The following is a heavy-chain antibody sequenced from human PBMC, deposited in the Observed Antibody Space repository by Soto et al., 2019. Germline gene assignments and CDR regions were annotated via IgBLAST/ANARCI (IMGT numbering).Heavy chain of an antibody. CDR3: AKDMAEDFWSGSSYFQH. CDR1: GFTFSRYA. CDR2: ISGSGGST. V-gene: IGHV3-23*01. J-gene: IGHJ1*01. Sequence: EVQLLESGGGLVQPGGSLRLSCAASGFTFSRYAMSWVRQAPGKGLEWGSAISGSGGSTYYADSVKGRFTISRDNSKDTLYLQMNSLRAEDTAVYYCAKDMAEDFWSGSSYFQHWGQGTLVTVSS. D-gene: IGHD3-3*01.